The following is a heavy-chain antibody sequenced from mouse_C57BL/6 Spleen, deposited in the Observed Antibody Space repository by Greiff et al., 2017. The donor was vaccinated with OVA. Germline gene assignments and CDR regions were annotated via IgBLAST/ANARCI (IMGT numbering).Heavy chain of an antibody. V-gene: IGHV1-80*01. CDR2: LYPGDGDT. CDR1: GYAFSSYW. J-gene: IGHJ4*01. CDR3: AKITTVVGAMDY. D-gene: IGHD1-1*01. Sequence: QVQLQQSGAELVKPGASVKISCKASGYAFSSYWMNWVKQRPGKGLEWIGQLYPGDGDTNYNGKFKGKATLTADKSSSTAYMQLSSLTSEDSAVYFCAKITTVVGAMDYWGQGTSVTVSS.